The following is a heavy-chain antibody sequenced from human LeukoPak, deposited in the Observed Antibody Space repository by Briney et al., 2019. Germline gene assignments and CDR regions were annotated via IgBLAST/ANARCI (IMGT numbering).Heavy chain of an antibody. D-gene: IGHD3-9*01. Sequence: PSETLSLTCAVYGGSFSGYYWSWIRQPPGKGLEWIGEINHSGSTNYNPSLKSRVTISVDTSKNQFSLKLSSVTAADTAVYYCARSEYYDILTGPTYDYWGQGTLVTVSS. J-gene: IGHJ4*02. CDR2: INHSGST. CDR3: ARSEYYDILTGPTYDY. V-gene: IGHV4-34*01. CDR1: GGSFSGYY.